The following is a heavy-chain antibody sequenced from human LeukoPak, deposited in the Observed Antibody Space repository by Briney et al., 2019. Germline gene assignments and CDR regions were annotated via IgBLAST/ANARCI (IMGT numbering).Heavy chain of an antibody. CDR3: ARDPSSSGWYFSGYYYGMDV. Sequence: SETLSLTCTVSGGSISSYYWSWIRQPPGKGLEWIGYIYYSGSTNYNPSLKSRVTISVDTSKNQFSLKLSSVTAADTAVYYCARDPSSSGWYFSGYYYGMDVWGQGTTVTVSS. V-gene: IGHV4-59*01. CDR1: GGSISSYY. J-gene: IGHJ6*02. CDR2: IYYSGST. D-gene: IGHD6-19*01.